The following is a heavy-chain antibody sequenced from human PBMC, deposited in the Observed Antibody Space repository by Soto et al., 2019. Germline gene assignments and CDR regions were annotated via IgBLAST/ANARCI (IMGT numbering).Heavy chain of an antibody. D-gene: IGHD3-22*01. CDR1: GFTVSSNY. V-gene: IGHV3-53*01. Sequence: GGSLRLSCAASGFTVSSNYMSWVRQAPGKGLEWVSVIYSGGRTYYADSVKGRFIISRDNSKNTLYLQMNSLRAEDTAVYYCARVDYYDPSGYYVWGQGTLVTVSS. CDR2: IYSGGRT. J-gene: IGHJ4*02. CDR3: ARVDYYDPSGYYV.